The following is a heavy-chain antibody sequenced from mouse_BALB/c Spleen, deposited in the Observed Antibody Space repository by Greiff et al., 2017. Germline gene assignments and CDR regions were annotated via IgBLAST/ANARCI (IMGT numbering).Heavy chain of an antibody. Sequence: VQLKESGPELVKPGASVKVSCKASGYAFTSYNMYWVKQSHGKSLEWIGYIDPYNGGTSYNQKFKGKATLTVDKSSSTAYMHLNSLTSEDSAVYYCARLGYYDYDVWFAYWGQGTLVTVSA. D-gene: IGHD2-4*01. V-gene: IGHV1S135*01. CDR3: ARLGYYDYDVWFAY. CDR1: GYAFTSYN. J-gene: IGHJ3*01. CDR2: IDPYNGGT.